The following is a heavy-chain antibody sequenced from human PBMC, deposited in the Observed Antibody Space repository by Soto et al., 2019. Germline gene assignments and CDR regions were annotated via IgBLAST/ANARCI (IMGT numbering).Heavy chain of an antibody. V-gene: IGHV1-8*01. CDR2: MNPNSGNT. J-gene: IGHJ5*02. CDR1: GYTFTSYD. CDR3: ARGRDVWFGELSFANWFDP. D-gene: IGHD3-10*01. Sequence: ASVKVSCKASGYTFTSYDINWVRQATGQGLEWMGWMNPNSGNTGYAQKFQGRVTMTRNTSISTAYMELSSLRSEGTAVYYCARGRDVWFGELSFANWFDPWGQGTLVTVSS.